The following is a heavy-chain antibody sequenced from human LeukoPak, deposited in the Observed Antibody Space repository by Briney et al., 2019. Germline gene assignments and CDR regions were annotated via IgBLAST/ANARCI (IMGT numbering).Heavy chain of an antibody. Sequence: GGSLRLSCVASGFTFNIYSMNWVRQVPGKGLEGVSSIDSSSYNINYADSVKGRFTISRDNAKNSLFLQMNSLRAEDTAVYFCARDLAYYYDSSYDWGQGTLVTVSS. D-gene: IGHD3-22*01. V-gene: IGHV3-21*01. CDR2: IDSSSYNI. CDR1: GFTFNIYS. CDR3: ARDLAYYYDSSYD. J-gene: IGHJ4*02.